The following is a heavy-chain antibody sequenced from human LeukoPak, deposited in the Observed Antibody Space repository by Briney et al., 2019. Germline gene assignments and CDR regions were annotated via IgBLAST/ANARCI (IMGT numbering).Heavy chain of an antibody. CDR1: GFTLSSYR. V-gene: IGHV3-21*01. D-gene: IGHD4-17*01. CDR3: ARGPHDYGVWRSQYFDY. Sequence: GGSLRLSCAASGFTLSSYRMNWVRQAPGKGLEWVSSISSSSSYTYYADSVKGRFTISRDNAKNSLYLQMNSLRAEDTAVFYCARGPHDYGVWRSQYFDYWGQGTLVTVSS. J-gene: IGHJ4*02. CDR2: ISSSSSYT.